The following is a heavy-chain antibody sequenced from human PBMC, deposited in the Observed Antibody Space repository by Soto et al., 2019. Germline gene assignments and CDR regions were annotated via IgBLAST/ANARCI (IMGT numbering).Heavy chain of an antibody. CDR1: GFTFSSYG. V-gene: IGHV3-30*18. J-gene: IGHJ4*02. CDR2: ISYDGSNK. D-gene: IGHD3-22*01. Sequence: PGGSLRLSCAASGFTFSSYGMHWVRQAPGKGLEWVAVISYDGSNKYYADSVKGRFTISRDNSKNTLYLQMNSLRADDTAVYYCAKARVEVGKVSSGYYQAFDYWSQGTLVTVSS. CDR3: AKARVEVGKVSSGYYQAFDY.